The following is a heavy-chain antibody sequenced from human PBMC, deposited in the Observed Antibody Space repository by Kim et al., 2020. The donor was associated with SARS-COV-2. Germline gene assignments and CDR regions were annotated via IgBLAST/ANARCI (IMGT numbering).Heavy chain of an antibody. CDR2: ISAYNGNT. Sequence: ASVKVSCKASGYTFTSYGISWVRQAPGQGLEWMGWISAYNGNTNYAQKLQGRVTMTTDTSTSTAYMELRSLRSDDTAVYYCARDRTAAAASGWFDPWGQGTLVTVSS. CDR1: GYTFTSYG. V-gene: IGHV1-18*01. CDR3: ARDRTAAAASGWFDP. D-gene: IGHD6-13*01. J-gene: IGHJ5*02.